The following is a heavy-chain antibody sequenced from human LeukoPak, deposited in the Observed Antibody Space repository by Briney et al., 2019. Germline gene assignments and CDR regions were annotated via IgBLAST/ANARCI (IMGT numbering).Heavy chain of an antibody. CDR1: GYTFTDYY. D-gene: IGHD3-22*01. J-gene: IGHJ4*02. Sequence: ASVKVCCKASGYTFTDYYMHWVRQAPGQGLEWMGRINPNSGGTNYAQKFQARVTMTRDTSISTAYMELSRLRSDDTALYYCARAAYYYDGSGYYLGDWGQGTLVTVSS. CDR2: INPNSGGT. CDR3: ARAAYYYDGSGYYLGD. V-gene: IGHV1-2*06.